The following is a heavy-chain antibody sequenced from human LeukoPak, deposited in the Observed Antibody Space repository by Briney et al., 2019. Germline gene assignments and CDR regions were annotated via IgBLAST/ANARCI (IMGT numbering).Heavy chain of an antibody. J-gene: IGHJ4*02. V-gene: IGHV3-48*04. CDR2: ISSSGSTI. D-gene: IGHD2-2*01. CDR1: GFTFSSYA. Sequence: GGSLRLSCAVSGFTFSSYAMSWVRQAPGKGLEWVSYISSSGSTIYYADSVKGRFTISRDNAKNSLYLQMNSLRAEDTAVYYCARVWGIVVVPAAMNYDFWPIDYWGQGTLVTVSS. CDR3: ARVWGIVVVPAAMNYDFWPIDY.